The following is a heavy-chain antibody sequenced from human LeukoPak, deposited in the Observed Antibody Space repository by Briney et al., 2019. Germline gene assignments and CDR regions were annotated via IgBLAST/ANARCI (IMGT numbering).Heavy chain of an antibody. CDR3: ARFHSGPSGWYVLWYFDL. D-gene: IGHD6-19*01. Sequence: PSETLSLTCTVSGGSFTSYYWSWIRQPPGKGLEWIGYIYNSENTKYNSSLESRVTMAEDTSKNQVFLNLSSVTAADTAVYYCARFHSGPSGWYVLWYFDLWGRGALVTVSS. V-gene: IGHV4-4*09. J-gene: IGHJ2*01. CDR1: GGSFTSYY. CDR2: IYNSENT.